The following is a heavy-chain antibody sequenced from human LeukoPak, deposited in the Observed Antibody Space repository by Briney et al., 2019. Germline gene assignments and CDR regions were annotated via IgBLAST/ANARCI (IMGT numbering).Heavy chain of an antibody. Sequence: SETLSLTCAVYGGSFSGYYWSWIRQPPGKGLEWIGEINHSGSTNYNPSLKSRVTMSVDTSKNQFSLKLSSVTAADTAVYYCARGTLYSSGWSGVDYWGQGTLVTVSS. J-gene: IGHJ4*02. CDR2: INHSGST. V-gene: IGHV4-34*01. D-gene: IGHD6-19*01. CDR3: ARGTLYSSGWSGVDY. CDR1: GGSFSGYY.